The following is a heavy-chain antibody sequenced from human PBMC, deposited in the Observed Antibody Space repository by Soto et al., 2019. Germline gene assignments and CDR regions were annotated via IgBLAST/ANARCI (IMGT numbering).Heavy chain of an antibody. CDR3: AKIGTYLRMDV. Sequence: EVQLVESGGGLVQPGGSLRLSCAVSGCTFSSYRMNWVRQAPGKGLEWVSYISSGSGTTYYADSVKGRFSISRDNANNSLYLQMNSLRVEDTAVYYCAKIGTYLRMDVWGQGTTVTVSS. V-gene: IGHV3-48*01. J-gene: IGHJ6*02. CDR1: GCTFSSYR. D-gene: IGHD3-10*01. CDR2: ISSGSGTT.